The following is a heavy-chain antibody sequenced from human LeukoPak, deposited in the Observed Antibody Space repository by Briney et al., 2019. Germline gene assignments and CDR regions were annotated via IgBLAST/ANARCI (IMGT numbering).Heavy chain of an antibody. CDR1: GGSFSGYY. CDR3: ARQRRDYYGSGSYYSDHYYYYMDV. J-gene: IGHJ6*03. Sequence: KTSETLSLTCAVYGGSFSGYYWSWIRQPPGKGLEWIGEINHSGSTNYNPSLKSRVTISVDTSKNQFSLKLSSVTAADTAVYYCARQRRDYYGSGSYYSDHYYYYMDVWGKGTTVTVSS. D-gene: IGHD3-10*01. V-gene: IGHV4-34*01. CDR2: INHSGST.